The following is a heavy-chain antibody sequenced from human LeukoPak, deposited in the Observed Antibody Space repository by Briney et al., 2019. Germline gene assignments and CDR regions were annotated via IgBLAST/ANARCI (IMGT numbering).Heavy chain of an antibody. CDR1: GGSFSGYY. J-gene: IGHJ5*02. CDR3: ARGYSATYGRFNP. CDR2: INHSGNT. V-gene: IGHV4-34*01. Sequence: SETLSLTCAVYGGSFSGYYWSWIRQPPGKGLEWIGEINHSGNTNYNPSLKSRVTISVDTSKNQFSLKLTSVTAADTAVYFCARGYSATYGRFNPWGQGTLVTVSS. D-gene: IGHD1-26*01.